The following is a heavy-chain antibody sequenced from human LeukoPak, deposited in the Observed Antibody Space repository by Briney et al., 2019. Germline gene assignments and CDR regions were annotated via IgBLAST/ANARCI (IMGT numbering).Heavy chain of an antibody. CDR1: GFTVSSNY. J-gene: IGHJ6*02. Sequence: GGSLRLSCAASGFTVSSNYMSWVRQAPGKGLEWVSVIYSGGSTYYADSVKGRFTTSRDNSKNTLYLQMNSLRAEDTAVYYCARDPSPTYGMDVWGQGTTVTVSS. CDR3: ARDPSPTYGMDV. V-gene: IGHV3-66*01. CDR2: IYSGGST.